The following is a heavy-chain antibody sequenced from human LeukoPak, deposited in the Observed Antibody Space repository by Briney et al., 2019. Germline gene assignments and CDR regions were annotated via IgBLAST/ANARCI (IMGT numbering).Heavy chain of an antibody. Sequence: GASVKVSCRASGYTFTGYYMHWVRQAPGQGLEWMGWINPNSGGTNYAQKFQGRVTMTRDTSISTAYMELSRLRSDDTAVYYCARGDCSSASCFLVNWFDPWGQGTLVTVSS. CDR1: GYTFTGYY. D-gene: IGHD2-2*01. CDR2: INPNSGGT. CDR3: ARGDCSSASCFLVNWFDP. J-gene: IGHJ5*02. V-gene: IGHV1-2*02.